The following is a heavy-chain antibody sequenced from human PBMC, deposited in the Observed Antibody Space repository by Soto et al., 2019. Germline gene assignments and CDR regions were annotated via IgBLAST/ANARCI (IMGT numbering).Heavy chain of an antibody. J-gene: IGHJ5*02. CDR1: GYTFTSYG. V-gene: IGHV1-18*01. CDR3: ARELFGRSVWFDP. Sequence: ASVKVCCKASGYTFTSYGLSWVRQAPGQGLEWMGWISAYNGNTNYAQKLQGRVTMTTDTSTSTAYMELRSLRSDDTAVYYCARELFGRSVWFDPWGQGTLVTVSS. CDR2: ISAYNGNT. D-gene: IGHD3-10*01.